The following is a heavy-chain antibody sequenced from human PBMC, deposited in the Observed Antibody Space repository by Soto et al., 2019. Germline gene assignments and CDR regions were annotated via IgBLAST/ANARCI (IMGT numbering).Heavy chain of an antibody. D-gene: IGHD3-3*01. CDR2: IYPGDSDT. CDR1: GYSFTGYW. CDR3: ARQYYDFWSGSYTGSSCFDL. Sequence: SLKISCKGSGYSFTGYWIGWVRQMPGKGLEWMGIIYPGDSDTKYSPSYQGRVTISADTSIDTAYLQWNSLEASDTAMYYCARQYYDFWSGSYTGSSCFDLWGRGTLVTVSS. J-gene: IGHJ2*01. V-gene: IGHV5-51*01.